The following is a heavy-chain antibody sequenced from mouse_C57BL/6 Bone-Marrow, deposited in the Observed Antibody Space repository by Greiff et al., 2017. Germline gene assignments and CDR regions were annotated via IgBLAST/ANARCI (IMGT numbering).Heavy chain of an antibody. Sequence: VQLQQSGAELVRPGASVKLSCTASGFNIKDDYMHWVKQRPEQGLEWIGWIDPENGDTEYASKFQGKATITADTSSNTAYLQLSSLTSEDTAVYYCTLYYDYDVPYWYFDVWGTGTTVTVSS. CDR2: IDPENGDT. D-gene: IGHD2-4*01. V-gene: IGHV14-4*01. J-gene: IGHJ1*03. CDR3: TLYYDYDVPYWYFDV. CDR1: GFNIKDDY.